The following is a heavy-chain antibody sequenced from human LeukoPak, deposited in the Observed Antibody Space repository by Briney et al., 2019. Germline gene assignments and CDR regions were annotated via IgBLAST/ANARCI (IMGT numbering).Heavy chain of an antibody. CDR3: AREPYSSSWYDNWFDP. D-gene: IGHD6-13*01. V-gene: IGHV3-74*01. CDR1: GFTFSSYW. J-gene: IGHJ5*02. Sequence: GGSLRLSCAASGFTFSSYWMHWVRRAPGEGLVWVSRINSDGSSTSYADSVKGRFTISRDNAKNTLYLQMNSLRAEDTAVYYCAREPYSSSWYDNWFDPWGQGTLVTVSS. CDR2: INSDGSST.